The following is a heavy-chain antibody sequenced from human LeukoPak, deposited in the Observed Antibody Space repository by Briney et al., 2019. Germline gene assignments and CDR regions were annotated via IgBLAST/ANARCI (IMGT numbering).Heavy chain of an antibody. J-gene: IGHJ4*02. D-gene: IGHD3-10*01. CDR1: GFTFSSYA. Sequence: PGGSLRLSCAASGFTFSSYAMSWVRQAPGKGLEWVSAISGSGGSTYYADSVKGRFTISRDNSKNTLYLQMNSLRAEDTAVYYCANSYGSGSYYNEIDYFDYWGRGTLVTVSS. V-gene: IGHV3-23*01. CDR2: ISGSGGST. CDR3: ANSYGSGSYYNEIDYFDY.